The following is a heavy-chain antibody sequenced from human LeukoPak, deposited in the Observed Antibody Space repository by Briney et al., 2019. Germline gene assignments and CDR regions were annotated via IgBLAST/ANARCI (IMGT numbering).Heavy chain of an antibody. D-gene: IGHD3-10*01. CDR1: GYTFTSYG. CDR3: ARGGFVSYYGSGSYWGFDY. CDR2: ISAYNGNT. J-gene: IGHJ4*02. Sequence: GASVEVSCKASGYTFTSYGISWVRQAPGQGLEWMGWISAYNGNTNYAQKLQGRVTMTTDTSTSTAYMELSSLRSEDTAVYYCARGGFVSYYGSGSYWGFDYWGQGTLVTVSS. V-gene: IGHV1-18*01.